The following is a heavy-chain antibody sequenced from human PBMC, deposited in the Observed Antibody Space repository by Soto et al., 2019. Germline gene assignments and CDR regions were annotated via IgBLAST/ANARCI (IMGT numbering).Heavy chain of an antibody. Sequence: EVQLLESGGGLVQPGGSLRLSCAASGFTFSSYAMSWVRQAPGKGLEWVSAISGSGGSTYYADSVKGRFTISRDNSKNTLYLQMNSLRAEDTAVYYCAKARGIQLWRQGCFDYWGPGTLVTVSS. V-gene: IGHV3-23*01. CDR2: ISGSGGST. CDR3: AKARGIQLWRQGCFDY. J-gene: IGHJ4*02. CDR1: GFTFSSYA. D-gene: IGHD5-18*01.